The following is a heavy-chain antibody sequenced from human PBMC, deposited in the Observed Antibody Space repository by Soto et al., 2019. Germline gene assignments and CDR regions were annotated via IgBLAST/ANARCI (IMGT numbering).Heavy chain of an antibody. V-gene: IGHV4-4*02. J-gene: IGHJ4*02. Sequence: QVQLQESGPGLAKPSGTLSLTCAVSGGSISSSNWWSWVRQPPGKGLEWIGEIYHSGSTNYNPSLKVRVPISVGKSHNRLSLELSSVIAADTAVYYCAREGVEPGPFDYWGQGTLVTVSS. CDR3: AREGVEPGPFDY. D-gene: IGHD1-1*01. CDR1: GGSISSSNW. CDR2: IYHSGST.